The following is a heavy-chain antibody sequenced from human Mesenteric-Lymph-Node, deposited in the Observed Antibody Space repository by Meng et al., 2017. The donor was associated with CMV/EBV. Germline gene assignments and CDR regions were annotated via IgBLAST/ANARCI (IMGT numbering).Heavy chain of an antibody. CDR2: IYYTGST. CDR3: ARAIRAAGTLDF. D-gene: IGHD2-21*01. CDR1: GGSISSTTYY. V-gene: IGHV4-39*07. Sequence: SETLSLTCTVSGGSISSTTYYWGWIRQSPGKGLEWIGSIYYTGSTYYNPPLKSRVTISLETSKNQFSLKMTSVTAADTAVFHCARAIRAAGTLDFWGQGELVTVSS. J-gene: IGHJ4*02.